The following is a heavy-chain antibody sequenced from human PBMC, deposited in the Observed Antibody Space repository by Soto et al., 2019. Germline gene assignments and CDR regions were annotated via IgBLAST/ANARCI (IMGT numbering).Heavy chain of an antibody. CDR1: GFSFNNYA. D-gene: IGHD4-17*01. CDR3: AKESLPEHYGDTLFDY. Sequence: EVQLLESGGALVRPWGSLRLSCAASGFSFNNYALSWVRQAPGKGLEWVSTFSAGGRAYYAASVQGRFTIARDSSQDTVHLQISDLRPEDTAVYYCAKESLPEHYGDTLFDYWGQGTRVTVSS. V-gene: IGHV3-23*01. CDR2: FSAGGRA. J-gene: IGHJ4*02.